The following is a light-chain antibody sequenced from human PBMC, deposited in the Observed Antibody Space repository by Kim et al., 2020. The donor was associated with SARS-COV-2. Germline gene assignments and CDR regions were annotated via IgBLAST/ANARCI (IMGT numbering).Light chain of an antibody. Sequence: PGERGTLPCRASPSVSSNLAWYQQKPGQAPRLLILGAATRAVGIPASFSGSGSGTEFTLIISSLQSDDFALYYCQQYNKRPPWTFGQGTKVDIK. J-gene: IGKJ1*01. CDR1: PSVSSN. CDR2: GAA. CDR3: QQYNKRPPWT. V-gene: IGKV3-15*01.